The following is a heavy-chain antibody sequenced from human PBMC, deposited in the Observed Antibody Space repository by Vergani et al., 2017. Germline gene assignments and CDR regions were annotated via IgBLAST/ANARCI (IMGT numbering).Heavy chain of an antibody. CDR2: IIPILGIA. V-gene: IGHV1-69*02. J-gene: IGHJ2*01. CDR3: AGQEDIENWYFDL. D-gene: IGHD5-24*01. CDR1: GGTFSSYT. Sequence: QVQLVQSGAEVKKPGSSVKVSCKASGGTFSSYTISWVRQAPGQGLEWMGRIIPILGIANYAQKFQGRVTITADKSTSTAYMELSSLRSEDTAVYYCAGQEDIENWYFDLWGRGTLVTVSS.